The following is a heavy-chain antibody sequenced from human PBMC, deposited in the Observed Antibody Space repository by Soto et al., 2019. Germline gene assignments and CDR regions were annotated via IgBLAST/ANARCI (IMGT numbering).Heavy chain of an antibody. D-gene: IGHD3-10*01. Sequence: ASVKVSCKASGGTFSSYAISWVRQAPGQGLEWMGGIIPIFGTANYAQKFQGRVTITADKSTSTAYMELSSLRSEDTAVYYCARGPMDYGSGSLNYWGQGTLVTVSS. J-gene: IGHJ4*02. CDR1: GGTFSSYA. CDR3: ARGPMDYGSGSLNY. V-gene: IGHV1-69*06. CDR2: IIPIFGTA.